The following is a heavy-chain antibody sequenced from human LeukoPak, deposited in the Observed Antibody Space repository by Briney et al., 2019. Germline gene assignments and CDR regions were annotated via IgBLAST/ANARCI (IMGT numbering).Heavy chain of an antibody. Sequence: SETLSLTCTVSGGSISSYYWSWIRQPPGKGLEWIGYIYYSGSTNYNPSLKSRVTISVDTSKNQFSLKLSSVTAADTAVYYCARHVGGSYYNWFDPWGQGTLVTVSS. CDR3: ARHVGGSYYNWFDP. D-gene: IGHD1-26*01. CDR1: GGSISSYY. V-gene: IGHV4-59*08. J-gene: IGHJ5*02. CDR2: IYYSGST.